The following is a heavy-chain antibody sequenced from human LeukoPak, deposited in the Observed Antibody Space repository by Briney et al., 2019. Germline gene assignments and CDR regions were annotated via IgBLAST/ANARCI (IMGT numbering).Heavy chain of an antibody. CDR3: ARDRNAYSSGWYGANWFDP. D-gene: IGHD6-19*01. J-gene: IGHJ5*02. CDR1: GYTFTSYG. V-gene: IGHV1-18*01. Sequence: ASVKVSCKASGYTFTSYGISWVRQAPGQGLEWMGWISAYNGNTNYAQKLQGRLPMNPSTSTSTAYMELRSLRSDDTAVYYCARDRNAYSSGWYGANWFDPWGQGTLVTVSS. CDR2: ISAYNGNT.